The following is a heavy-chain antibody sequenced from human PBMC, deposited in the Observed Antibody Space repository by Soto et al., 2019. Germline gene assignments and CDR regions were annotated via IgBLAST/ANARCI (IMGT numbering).Heavy chain of an antibody. J-gene: IGHJ6*02. CDR3: ARIDCTGNNCNPYYHYGMDV. D-gene: IGHD2-8*02. V-gene: IGHV3-33*01. CDR2: IWYDGSIK. Sequence: GGSLRLSCAASGFTFNTYGMHWIRQVPGKGLQWVAVIWYDGSIKYYADSVRGRFTVSRDNSRNTLYLQMNSLRDEDMAVYYCARIDCTGNNCNPYYHYGMDVWGQGTTVTVSS. CDR1: GFTFNTYG.